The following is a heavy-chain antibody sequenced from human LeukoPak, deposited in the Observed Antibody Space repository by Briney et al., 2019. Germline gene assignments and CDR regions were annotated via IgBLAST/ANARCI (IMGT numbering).Heavy chain of an antibody. CDR1: GYTFTSYG. CDR3: ATDIDYYDSSGYFDY. D-gene: IGHD3-22*01. J-gene: IGHJ4*02. CDR2: ISAYNGNT. V-gene: IGHV1-18*01. Sequence: ASVKVSCKASGYTFTSYGISWVRQAPGQGLEWMGWISAYNGNTNYAQKLQGRVTMTEDTSTDTAYMELSSLRSEDTAVYYCATDIDYYDSSGYFDYWGQGTLVTVSS.